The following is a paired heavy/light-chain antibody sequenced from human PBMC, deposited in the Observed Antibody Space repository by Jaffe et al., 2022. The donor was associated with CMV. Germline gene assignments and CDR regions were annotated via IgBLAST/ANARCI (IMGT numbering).Light chain of an antibody. J-gene: IGKJ2*01. CDR1: QSVLYTSTNQNY. CDR3: QQYYIPPYN. V-gene: IGKV4-1*01. Sequence: DIVMTQSPDSLAVSLGERATINCKSSQSVLYTSTNQNYLAWYQHKPGQPPKVLIYWASTRESGVPDRFSGSGSGTDFTLTISSLQAEDVAVYYCQQYYIPPYNFGQGTKLEIK. CDR2: WAS.
Heavy chain of an antibody. CDR2: INPADSST. J-gene: IGHJ4*02. V-gene: IGHV5-51*01. CDR3: AKQGPIHLAS. Sequence: EVQLVQSGAEVKKPGESLKISCKGSGYSFTNYWIGWVRQLPGKGLEWMAIINPADSSTRYSPSFQGQVTISADKSISTIYLQWDTLKASDTAMYYCAKQGPIHLASWGQGTLVTVSS. CDR1: GYSFTNYW.